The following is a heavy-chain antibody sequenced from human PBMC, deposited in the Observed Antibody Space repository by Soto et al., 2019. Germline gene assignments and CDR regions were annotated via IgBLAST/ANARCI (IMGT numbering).Heavy chain of an antibody. CDR2: ISYDGSNK. Sequence: GGSLRLSCAASGFTFSSYAMHWVRQAPGKGLEWVAVISYDGSNKYYADSVKGRFTISRDNSKNTLYLQMNSLRAEDTAVYYCARARIAAHPSPPWAPQYYFDYWGQGTLVTSPQ. CDR1: GFTFSSYA. D-gene: IGHD6-6*01. CDR3: ARARIAAHPSPPWAPQYYFDY. J-gene: IGHJ4*02. V-gene: IGHV3-30-3*01.